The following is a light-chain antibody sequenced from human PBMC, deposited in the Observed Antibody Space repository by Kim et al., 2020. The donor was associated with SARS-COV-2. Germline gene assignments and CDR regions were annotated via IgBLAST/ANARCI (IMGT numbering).Light chain of an antibody. V-gene: IGLV2-14*04. CDR2: DVS. Sequence: GQSITISCTGTSSDVGGYNDGSWYQQHPGKAPKLMIDDVSKRPSGVSNRFSGSKSGNTASLTISGLQAEDEADYYCSSYTSSSTWVFGGGTKLTVL. CDR1: SSDVGGYND. CDR3: SSYTSSSTWV. J-gene: IGLJ3*02.